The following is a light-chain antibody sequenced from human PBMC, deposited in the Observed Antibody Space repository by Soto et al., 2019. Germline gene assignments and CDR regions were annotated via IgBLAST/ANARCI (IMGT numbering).Light chain of an antibody. CDR3: SSFAGSNNFPYV. CDR1: TRDVGGYNL. J-gene: IGLJ1*01. CDR2: EGT. Sequence: QSVLTQPSSVSGSPGQAITISCSGTTRDVGGYNLVSWYQQHTAKAPKLLIYEGTQRPSGVSSRFSGSKSGNTASLTVSGIQAEDEAAYYCSSFAGSNNFPYVFGTGTKVTVL. V-gene: IGLV2-14*02.